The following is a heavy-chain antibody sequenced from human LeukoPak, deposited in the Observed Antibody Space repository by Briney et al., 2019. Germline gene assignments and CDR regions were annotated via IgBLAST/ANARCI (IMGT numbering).Heavy chain of an antibody. J-gene: IGHJ4*02. Sequence: KTSQTLSLTCTVSGGSISSGSYYWSWIRQPAGKGLEWIGRIYTSGSTNYNPSLKSRVTISVDTSKNQFSLKLSSVTAADTAVYYCARELATMLYYFDHWGQGTLVTVSS. CDR1: GGSISSGSYY. CDR2: IYTSGST. V-gene: IGHV4-61*02. D-gene: IGHD5-24*01. CDR3: ARELATMLYYFDH.